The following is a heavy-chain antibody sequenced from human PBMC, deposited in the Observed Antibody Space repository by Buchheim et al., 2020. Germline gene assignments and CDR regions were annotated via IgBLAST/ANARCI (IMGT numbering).Heavy chain of an antibody. CDR3: ARGLGGFDY. J-gene: IGHJ4*02. Sequence: EVQLVESGGGLVQPGGSLRLSCAASGFAFNNFWMHWVRQAPGKGLEWVSHITSDGISTTYADSVKGRFTISRDNAKNTLYLQLSGLRAEDTAVYCCARGLGGFDYWGQGTL. CDR1: GFAFNNFW. D-gene: IGHD3-16*01. V-gene: IGHV3-74*03. CDR2: ITSDGIST.